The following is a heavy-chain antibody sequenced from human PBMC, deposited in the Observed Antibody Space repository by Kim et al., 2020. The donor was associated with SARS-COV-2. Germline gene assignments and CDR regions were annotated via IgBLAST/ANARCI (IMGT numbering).Heavy chain of an antibody. CDR2: FYYSGST. Sequence: SETLSLTCTVSGCSISSSSYYWGWIRQPQGKGLEWIGSFYYSGSTYYNPSLKSRVTTSVDTSKNQFSLRLSSVTAADTVVYYCEAPTDPGYYYGMDVWGQGTTVTVSS. CDR3: EAPTDPGYYYGMDV. CDR1: GCSISSSSYY. V-gene: IGHV4-39*01. J-gene: IGHJ6*02.